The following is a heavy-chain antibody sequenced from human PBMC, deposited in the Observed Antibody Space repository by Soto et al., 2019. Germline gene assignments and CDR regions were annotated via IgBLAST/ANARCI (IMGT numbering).Heavy chain of an antibody. CDR2: IYYSGST. Sequence: SETLYRTCTVSGGSISSGGYCWSWIRKHPGKGLEWIGYIYYSGSTYYNPSLKSRVTISVDTSKNQFSLKLSSVTAADTAVYYCARDSGRQKAGPDYGMDVWGQGTTVTVSS. V-gene: IGHV4-31*03. CDR1: GGSISSGGYC. D-gene: IGHD1-26*01. J-gene: IGHJ6*02. CDR3: ARDSGRQKAGPDYGMDV.